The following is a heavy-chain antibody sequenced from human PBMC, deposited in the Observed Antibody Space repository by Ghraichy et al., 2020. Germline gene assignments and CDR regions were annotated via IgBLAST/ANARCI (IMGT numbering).Heavy chain of an antibody. D-gene: IGHD3-10*01. CDR3: VKRYGGEHYNYYMDV. V-gene: IGHV3-23*01. CDR2: ISGNGVGT. J-gene: IGHJ6*03. Sequence: GGSLRLSCGASGFTFSNYAMSWVRQAPGKGLEWVSLISGNGVGTHYSDSVKGRFTISRDNSKNTLYLQMNSLRADDTAVYYCVKRYGGEHYNYYMDVWGKGTAVTVSS. CDR1: GFTFSNYA.